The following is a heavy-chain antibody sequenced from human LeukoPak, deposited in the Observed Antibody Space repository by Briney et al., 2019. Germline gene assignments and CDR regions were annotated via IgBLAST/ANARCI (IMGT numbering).Heavy chain of an antibody. CDR1: GFTFSSYS. V-gene: IGHV3-21*01. Sequence: GGSLRLSCAASGFTFSSYSMNWVRQTPGKGLEWVSSISSSSSYIFYADSVKGRFTMSRDNAKNTLYLQMNSLRAEDTAVYYCATDYGDISYYYYMDVWGKGTTVTVSS. J-gene: IGHJ6*03. CDR3: ATDYGDISYYYYMDV. D-gene: IGHD4-17*01. CDR2: ISSSSSYI.